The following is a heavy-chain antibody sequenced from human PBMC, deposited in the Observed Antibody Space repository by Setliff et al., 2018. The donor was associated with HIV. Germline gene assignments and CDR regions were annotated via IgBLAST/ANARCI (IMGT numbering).Heavy chain of an antibody. J-gene: IGHJ4*02. CDR1: GFTFSSYG. CDR3: ARGHSGSYFPYFDY. CDR2: IWYDGSNK. D-gene: IGHD1-26*01. Sequence: QPGGSLRLSCAASGFTFSSYGMHWVRQAPGKGLEWVAVIWYDGSNKYYADSVKGRFTISRDNSKNTLYLQMNSLRAEDTAVYYCARGHSGSYFPYFDYWGQGTLVTVSS. V-gene: IGHV3-33*01.